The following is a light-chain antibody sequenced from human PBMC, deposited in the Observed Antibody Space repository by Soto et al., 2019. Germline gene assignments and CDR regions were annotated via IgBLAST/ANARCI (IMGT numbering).Light chain of an antibody. V-gene: IGKV1-9*01. CDR3: QQINSYPLT. Sequence: DIQLTQSPSFLSASVGDRVTITCRASQGISSYLAWYQQKPGKAPKLLIYAASTLQSGVPSRFSGRGSGTYFTLTISRLQPEDFATYYCQQINSYPLTFGPGTKVDI. CDR1: QGISSY. CDR2: AAS. J-gene: IGKJ3*01.